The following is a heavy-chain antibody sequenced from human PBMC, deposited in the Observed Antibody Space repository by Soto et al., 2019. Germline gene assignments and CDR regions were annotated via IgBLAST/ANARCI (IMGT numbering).Heavy chain of an antibody. J-gene: IGHJ2*01. D-gene: IGHD4-17*01. CDR3: AKDRVPYSDYCRYFDL. CDR1: GFTVSTYW. CDR2: ISPDGSTT. Sequence: EVQLVESGGGLVQPGGSLRLSCAASGFTVSTYWMHWVRQDPGKGLMWVSRISPDGSTTSYADPVRGRFTISRDTAENTLYLQMNSLRVEDTAVYYCAKDRVPYSDYCRYFDLWGRGTLVTVSS. V-gene: IGHV3-74*01.